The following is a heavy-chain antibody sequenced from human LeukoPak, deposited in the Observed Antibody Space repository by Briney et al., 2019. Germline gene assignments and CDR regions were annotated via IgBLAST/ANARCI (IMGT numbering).Heavy chain of an antibody. D-gene: IGHD3-22*01. CDR3: AREVATSYYDSGAYYRQTEAFDF. Sequence: SETLSLTCTVSGGSISSYYWSWFRQPPGKGLEGIGYIYYSGSTNYNPSLKSRDTISVDTSKSQFSLNLSSLTAADTAVYYCAREVATSYYDSGAYYRQTEAFDFWGQGKMVTVSS. CDR1: GGSISSYY. CDR2: IYYSGST. J-gene: IGHJ3*01. V-gene: IGHV4-59*01.